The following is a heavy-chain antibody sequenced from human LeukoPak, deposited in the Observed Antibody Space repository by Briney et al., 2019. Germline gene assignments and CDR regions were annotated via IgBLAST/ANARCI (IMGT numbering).Heavy chain of an antibody. CDR1: GGTFSSYA. CDR2: IIPIFGTA. V-gene: IGHV1-69*01. Sequence: GSSVKVSCKASGGTFSSYAISWVRQAPGQGLEWMGGIIPIFGTANYAQKFQGRVTITADESTSTAYMELNSLRAEDTAVYYCARDSTLVRQQLVTPLDYWGQGTLVTVSS. D-gene: IGHD6-13*01. CDR3: ARDSTLVRQQLVTPLDY. J-gene: IGHJ4*02.